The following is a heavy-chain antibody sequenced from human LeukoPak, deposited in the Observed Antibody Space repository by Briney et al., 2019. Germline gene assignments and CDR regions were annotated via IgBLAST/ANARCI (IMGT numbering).Heavy chain of an antibody. V-gene: IGHV4-59*01. CDR1: GGSISSYL. J-gene: IGHJ4*02. Sequence: PSETLSLTCTVSGGSISSYLWSWIRQPPGKGLEWIGYIYYSGSTNYNPSLKSRVTILVDTSKNQFSLKVNSVTAADTAVYYCARGQYSGSCFDNWGQGSLVTVSS. CDR3: ARGQYSGSCFDN. CDR2: IYYSGST. D-gene: IGHD1-26*01.